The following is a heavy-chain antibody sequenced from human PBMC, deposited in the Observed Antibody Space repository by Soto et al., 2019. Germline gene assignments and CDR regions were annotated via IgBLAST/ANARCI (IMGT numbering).Heavy chain of an antibody. Sequence: GGSLRLSCAASGFTFSNAWMSWVRQAPGKGLEWVGRIKSKTDGGTTDYAAPVKGRFTISRDDSKNTLYLQMNSLKTEATAVYYCTTGLIAAVHDAFDIWGQGTLVTVSS. D-gene: IGHD6-13*01. V-gene: IGHV3-15*01. J-gene: IGHJ3*02. CDR2: IKSKTDGGTT. CDR1: GFTFSNAW. CDR3: TTGLIAAVHDAFDI.